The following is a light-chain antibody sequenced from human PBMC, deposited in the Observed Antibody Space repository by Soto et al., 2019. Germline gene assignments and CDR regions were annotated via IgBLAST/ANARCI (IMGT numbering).Light chain of an antibody. CDR3: QQYSSYPST. CDR2: KAS. CDR1: QSVRSW. J-gene: IGKJ2*01. Sequence: DIQMTQSPSTLSASVGDRVTITCRASQSVRSWLAWYQQTPGKAPKLLIYKASSLESGVPSRFSGSGSGTEFSLSISILQPDDFATYYCQQYSSYPSTFGQVTKLEIK. V-gene: IGKV1-5*03.